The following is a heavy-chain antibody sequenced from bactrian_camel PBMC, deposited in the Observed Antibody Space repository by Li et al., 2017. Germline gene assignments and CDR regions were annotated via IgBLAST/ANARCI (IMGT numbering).Heavy chain of an antibody. CDR2: IGKDGST. V-gene: IGHV3S55*01. J-gene: IGHJ4*01. D-gene: IGHD2*01. CDR1: EFIPNSD. Sequence: HVQLVESGGGSVQAGGSLRLSCTASEFIPNSDMGWYRQAPGNNCELVSTIGKDGSTYYADSVKGRFTISKDNAKNTVYLEMNSLTPEDTARYYCAAAAGDYTFPLGPYDYDYWGQGTQVTVS. CDR3: AAAAGDYTFPLGPYDYDY.